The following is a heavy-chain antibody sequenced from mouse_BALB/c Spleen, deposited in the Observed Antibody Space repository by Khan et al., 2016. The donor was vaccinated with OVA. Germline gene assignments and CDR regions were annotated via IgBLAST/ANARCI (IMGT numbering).Heavy chain of an antibody. CDR3: ARSGQLGRRGGFTY. J-gene: IGHJ3*01. D-gene: IGHD3-2*01. CDR1: GYTFTTYT. V-gene: IGHV1-4*01. Sequence: VQLQQSGAELARPGASVKMSCKTSGYTFTTYTLHWVKQRPGRSLEWIGYINPSNDYINYNQKFKDKSTLTADKSSSTAYMQLSSLTSEDSAVYYWARSGQLGRRGGFTYWGQGTLVTVSA. CDR2: INPSNDYI.